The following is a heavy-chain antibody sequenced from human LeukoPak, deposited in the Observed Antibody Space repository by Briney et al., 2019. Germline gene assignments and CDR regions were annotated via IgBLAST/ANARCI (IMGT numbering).Heavy chain of an antibody. J-gene: IGHJ3*02. V-gene: IGHV4-59*01. D-gene: IGHD1-26*01. Sequence: SETLSLTCTVSGGSISSYYWSWIRQPPGKGLEWIGYIYYSGSTNYNPSLKSRVTISVDTSKNQFSLKLSSVTAADTAVYYCAREGQWELLSTSNAFDIWGQGTMVTVSS. CDR1: GGSISSYY. CDR3: AREGQWELLSTSNAFDI. CDR2: IYYSGST.